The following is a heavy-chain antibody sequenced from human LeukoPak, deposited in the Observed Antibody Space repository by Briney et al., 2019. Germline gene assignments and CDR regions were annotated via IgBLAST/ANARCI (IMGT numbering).Heavy chain of an antibody. D-gene: IGHD1-1*01. V-gene: IGHV2-5*02. CDR2: IYWDDDK. Sequence: SGPTLVNPAQTLTLTCTFSGFSLNTSGVGVGWIRQPPGKALEWLALIYWDDDKRYSPSLKSRLTITKDTSKNQVVLTVTNMDPVDTATYYCAHRKPGYYFDYWGQGTLVTVSS. J-gene: IGHJ4*02. CDR3: AHRKPGYYFDY. CDR1: GFSLNTSGVG.